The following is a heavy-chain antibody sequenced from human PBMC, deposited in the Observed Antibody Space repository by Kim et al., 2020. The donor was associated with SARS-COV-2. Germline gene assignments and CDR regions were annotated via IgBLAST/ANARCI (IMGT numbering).Heavy chain of an antibody. V-gene: IGHV3-21*01. Sequence: GGSLRLSCAASGFTFSSYSMNWVRQAPGKGLEWVSSISSSSSSYIYYADSVKGRFTISRDNAKNSLYLQMNSLRAEDTAVYYCARDLASGDYNYGMDVWGQGTTVTVSS. CDR3: ARDLASGDYNYGMDV. CDR1: GFTFSSYS. D-gene: IGHD4-17*01. J-gene: IGHJ6*02. CDR2: ISSSSSSYI.